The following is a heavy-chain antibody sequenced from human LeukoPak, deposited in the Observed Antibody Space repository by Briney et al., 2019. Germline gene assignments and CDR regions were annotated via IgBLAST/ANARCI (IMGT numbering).Heavy chain of an antibody. CDR1: GGTFSSYA. Sequence: ASVKVSCKASGGTFSSYAISWVRQAPGQGLEWMGRIIPILGIANYAQKFQGRVTITADKSTSTAYMELSSLRSEDTAVYYCAGGIAAAGTYYYGMDVWGQGTTVTVSS. J-gene: IGHJ6*02. D-gene: IGHD6-13*01. V-gene: IGHV1-69*04. CDR2: IIPILGIA. CDR3: AGGIAAAGTYYYGMDV.